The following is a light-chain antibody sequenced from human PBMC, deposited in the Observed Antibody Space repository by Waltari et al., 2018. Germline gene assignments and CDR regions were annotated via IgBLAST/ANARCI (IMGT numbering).Light chain of an antibody. V-gene: IGLV2-8*01. CDR1: SSDVGGHNF. Sequence: QSALTQPPSASGSPGQSVTISCTGTSSDVGGHNFVSWYQQHPGKVPKLMIHEVSKRPSGFPDRFASSKSGDTASLTVSGLQAEDEADYYCTSYAGSNILVFGGGTKLTVL. CDR2: EVS. J-gene: IGLJ2*01. CDR3: TSYAGSNILV.